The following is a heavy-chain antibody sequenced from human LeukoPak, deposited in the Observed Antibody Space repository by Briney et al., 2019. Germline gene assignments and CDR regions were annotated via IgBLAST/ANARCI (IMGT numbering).Heavy chain of an antibody. Sequence: GGSLRLSCVGSGFTFSSHAMSWVRQAPEKGLEWVSGIYESGQTTHYADSVKGRFSISGDNSKNTLYLQMDSLRGEDTAIYYCAKDYRIGYSDHFDYWGQGALVTVSS. V-gene: IGHV3-23*01. J-gene: IGHJ4*02. CDR3: AKDYRIGYSDHFDY. D-gene: IGHD2-21*01. CDR1: GFTFSSHA. CDR2: IYESGQTT.